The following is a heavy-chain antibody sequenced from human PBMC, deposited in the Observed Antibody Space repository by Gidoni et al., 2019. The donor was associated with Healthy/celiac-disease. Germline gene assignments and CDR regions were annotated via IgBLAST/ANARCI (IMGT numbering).Heavy chain of an antibody. CDR1: GVPLCSAA. J-gene: IGHJ6*03. D-gene: IGHD6-13*01. V-gene: IGHV3-23*01. CDR2: SSGSGGST. Sequence: EVQLLESGGGLVQPGGSLSPSCAASGVPLCSAALSWVRQAPGKGLEWVSASSGSGGSTYYADSVKGRFTISRDNSKNTLYLKMNSLRAEDTAVYYCAKDGAVAAFYMDVWGKGTTVTVSS. CDR3: AKDGAVAAFYMDV.